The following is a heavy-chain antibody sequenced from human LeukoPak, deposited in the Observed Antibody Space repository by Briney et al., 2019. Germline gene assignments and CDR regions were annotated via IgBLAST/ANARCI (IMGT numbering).Heavy chain of an antibody. Sequence: PRRSLRLSCAAPGFTFSSYGMHWVRQAPGKRLGRVAVISYEGSNKYYADSVTGRFTISRDYSKITLLLQMNSLGAEDTAVYYCAWGYSYGEGGFDYWGQGTLVTVSS. CDR1: GFTFSSYG. CDR3: AWGYSYGEGGFDY. J-gene: IGHJ4*02. V-gene: IGHV3-30*03. D-gene: IGHD5-18*01. CDR2: ISYEGSNK.